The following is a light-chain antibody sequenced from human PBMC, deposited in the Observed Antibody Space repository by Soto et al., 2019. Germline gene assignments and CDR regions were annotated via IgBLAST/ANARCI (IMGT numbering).Light chain of an antibody. CDR3: QQTSGFPLT. J-gene: IGKJ4*01. Sequence: DIQMTQSPSSVSASVGDRVTITCRASRAVGTWLAWYQQRPGSAPNLLIYAASNLQTGVPSRFSGSGSGTHFNLTINRLQPEDFATYFCQQTSGFPLTFGGGTRVEIK. V-gene: IGKV1-12*01. CDR2: AAS. CDR1: RAVGTW.